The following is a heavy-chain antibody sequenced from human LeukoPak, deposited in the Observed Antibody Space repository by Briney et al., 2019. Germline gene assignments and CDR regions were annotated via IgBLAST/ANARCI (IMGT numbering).Heavy chain of an antibody. CDR1: GGSISSGSYY. J-gene: IGHJ5*02. Sequence: SQTLSLTCTVSGGSISSGSYYWSWIRQPAGKGLEWIGRIYTSGSTNYNSSLKSRVTISVDTSKNQFSLKLSSVTAADTAVYYCARGQYCSSTSCEGMFDPWGQGTLVTVSS. V-gene: IGHV4-61*02. CDR2: IYTSGST. D-gene: IGHD2-2*01. CDR3: ARGQYCSSTSCEGMFDP.